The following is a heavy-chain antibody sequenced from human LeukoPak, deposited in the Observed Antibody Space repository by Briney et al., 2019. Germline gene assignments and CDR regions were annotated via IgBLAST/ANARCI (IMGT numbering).Heavy chain of an antibody. D-gene: IGHD6-19*01. Sequence: GESLKISCKPSGYSSTSSWIGWVRQMPGKGLEWMGIIYPGDSETIYSPSFQGQVTISVDKSFSTAYLQWSSLKASDTAMYYCARQYITGWQSFDYWGQGTLVTVSS. CDR3: ARQYITGWQSFDY. CDR2: IYPGDSET. J-gene: IGHJ4*02. V-gene: IGHV5-51*01. CDR1: GYSSTSSW.